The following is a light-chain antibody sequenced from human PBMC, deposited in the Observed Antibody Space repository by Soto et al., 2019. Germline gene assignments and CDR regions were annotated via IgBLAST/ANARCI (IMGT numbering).Light chain of an antibody. CDR2: GAS. CDR1: QSVSSN. V-gene: IGKV3-15*01. Sequence: EIVMTQSPATLSVSPGERATLSCRASQSVSSNLAWYQQKPGQAPRLLIYGASTRATGIPARFSGTGSGTEFTLTISSLQFEDFALYYCQQYNDWPLTFGQGTKVDI. CDR3: QQYNDWPLT. J-gene: IGKJ1*01.